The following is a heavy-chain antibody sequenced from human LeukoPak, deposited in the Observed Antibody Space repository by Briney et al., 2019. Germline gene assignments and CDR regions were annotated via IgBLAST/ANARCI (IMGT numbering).Heavy chain of an antibody. CDR3: ARGQGATVPQVGKNWFDP. J-gene: IGHJ5*02. V-gene: IGHV4-34*01. D-gene: IGHD1-26*01. Sequence: SETLSLTCAVYIDSFSNYHWNWIRQTPAKGMEWIGEVNESGGTNISPSLRSRVILSVDTAKNQFSLKLISVTVADTAIYYCARGQGATVPQVGKNWFDPWGQGTRVTVSS. CDR1: IDSFSNYH. CDR2: VNESGGT.